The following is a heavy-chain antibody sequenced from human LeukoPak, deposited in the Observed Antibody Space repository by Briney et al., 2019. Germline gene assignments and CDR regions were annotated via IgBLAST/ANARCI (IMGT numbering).Heavy chain of an antibody. D-gene: IGHD5-12*01. CDR1: GFTFDDYA. Sequence: GGSLRLSCAASGFTFDDYAMHWVCQAPGKGLEWVSLISGDGGSTYYADSVKGRFTISRDNSKNSLYLQMNSLRTEDTALYYCAKDRRGYGAYAPGDYWGQGTLVTVSS. CDR3: AKDRRGYGAYAPGDY. CDR2: ISGDGGST. V-gene: IGHV3-43*02. J-gene: IGHJ4*02.